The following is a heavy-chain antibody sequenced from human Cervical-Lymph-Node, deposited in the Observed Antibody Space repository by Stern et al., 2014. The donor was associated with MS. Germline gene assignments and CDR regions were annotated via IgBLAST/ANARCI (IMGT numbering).Heavy chain of an antibody. CDR1: GYTLTTYH. CDR3: ARALSSGLWYFDC. CDR2: INPSGGDT. J-gene: IGHJ4*02. V-gene: IGHV1-46*01. Sequence: VQLEESGAEVKKPGASVQLSCKASGYTLTTYHMHWVRQAPGQGLEWMGVINPSGGDTNYAQRFQGRVTMTRDTSTSTVYMELSSLRSEDSAMYYCARALSSGLWYFDCWGQGTLVTVSS. D-gene: IGHD6-19*01.